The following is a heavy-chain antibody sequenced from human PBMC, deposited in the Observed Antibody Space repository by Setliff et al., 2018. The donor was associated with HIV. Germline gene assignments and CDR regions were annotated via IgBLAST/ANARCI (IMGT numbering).Heavy chain of an antibody. CDR1: GFTFSNYA. CDR2: MSYDGSNK. J-gene: IGHJ4*02. D-gene: IGHD6-13*01. Sequence: GGSLRLSCAASGFTFSNYAMHWVRQAPGKGLEWVAVMSYDGSNKNYSDSVKGRFTISRDNSKNTLYVQMNSLRAEDTAVYYCARDGPAAGTDDFDYWGQGTQVTVSS. CDR3: ARDGPAAGTDDFDY. V-gene: IGHV3-30*04.